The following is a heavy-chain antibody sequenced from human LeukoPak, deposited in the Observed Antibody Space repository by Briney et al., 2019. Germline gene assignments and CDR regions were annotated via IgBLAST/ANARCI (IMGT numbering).Heavy chain of an antibody. CDR2: INHSGST. J-gene: IGHJ3*02. V-gene: IGHV4-34*01. CDR1: GGSFSGYY. Sequence: PSETLSLTCAVYGGSFSGYYWSWIRQPPGKGLEWIGEINHSGSTNYNPSLKSRVTISVDTSKNQFSLKLSSVTAADTAVYYCARGGMIYGDAFDIWGQGTMVTVSS. CDR3: ARGGMIYGDAFDI. D-gene: IGHD4-17*01.